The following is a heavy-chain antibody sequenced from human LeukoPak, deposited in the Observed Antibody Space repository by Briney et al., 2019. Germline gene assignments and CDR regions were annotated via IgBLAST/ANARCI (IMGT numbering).Heavy chain of an antibody. CDR1: GGSFSGYY. J-gene: IGHJ4*02. CDR3: ARQKRRAAGLPLDY. Sequence: SETLSLTCAVYGGSFSGYYWSWIRQPPGKGLEWIGEINHSGSTSYNPSLKSRVTISVDTSKNQFSLKLSSVTAADTAVYYCARQKRRAAGLPLDYWGQGTLVTVSS. V-gene: IGHV4-34*01. CDR2: INHSGST. D-gene: IGHD6-13*01.